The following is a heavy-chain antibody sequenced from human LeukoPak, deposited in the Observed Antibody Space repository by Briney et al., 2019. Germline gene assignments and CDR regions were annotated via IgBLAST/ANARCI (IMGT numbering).Heavy chain of an antibody. CDR1: GGTFSSYA. D-gene: IGHD6-19*01. V-gene: IGHV1-69*13. J-gene: IGHJ5*02. Sequence: SVKVSCKASGGTFSSYAISWVRQAPGQGLEWMRGIIPIFGTANYAQKFQGRVTITADESTSTAYMELSSLRSEDTAVYYCARGQQWLVVWFDPWGQGTLVTVSS. CDR2: IIPIFGTA. CDR3: ARGQQWLVVWFDP.